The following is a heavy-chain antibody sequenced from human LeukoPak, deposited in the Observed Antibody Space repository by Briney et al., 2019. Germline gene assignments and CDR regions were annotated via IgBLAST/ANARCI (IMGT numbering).Heavy chain of an antibody. CDR1: GFTFSSYE. Sequence: GGSLRLSCAASGFTFSSYEMNWVRQAPGRGLEWVSYISSSGSTIYYADTVKGRFTISRDNAKNSLYLQMNSLRAEDTAVYYCAELGITMIGGVWGKGTTVTISS. CDR3: AELGITMIGGV. CDR2: ISSSGSTI. V-gene: IGHV3-48*03. J-gene: IGHJ6*04. D-gene: IGHD3-10*02.